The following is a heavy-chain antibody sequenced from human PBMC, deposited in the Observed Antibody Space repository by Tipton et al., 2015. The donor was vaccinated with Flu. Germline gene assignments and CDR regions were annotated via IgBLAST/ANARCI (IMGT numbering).Heavy chain of an antibody. CDR1: GFTFSNYN. Sequence: GSLRLSCAASGFTFSNYNMNWVRQTPGKGLEWLSYISTIRTTIYYADPVRGRFVISRDNDKNSLYLQLNSLRDEDTAIYYCARDGANDVLDVWGQGTMVTVSS. D-gene: IGHD3-10*01. V-gene: IGHV3-48*02. J-gene: IGHJ3*01. CDR2: ISTIRTTI. CDR3: ARDGANDVLDV.